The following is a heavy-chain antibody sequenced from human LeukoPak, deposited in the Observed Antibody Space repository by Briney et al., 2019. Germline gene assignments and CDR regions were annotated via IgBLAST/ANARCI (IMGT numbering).Heavy chain of an antibody. V-gene: IGHV3-66*01. CDR2: IYSGGST. Sequence: GGSLRLSCAASGFTVSSNYMSWVRQAPGKGLEWVSVIYSGGSTYYADSVKGRFTISRDNSKNTLYLQMNSLRAEDTAVYYCAKSIVATLYFDYWGQGTLVTVFS. J-gene: IGHJ4*02. CDR1: GFTVSSNY. D-gene: IGHD5-12*01. CDR3: AKSIVATLYFDY.